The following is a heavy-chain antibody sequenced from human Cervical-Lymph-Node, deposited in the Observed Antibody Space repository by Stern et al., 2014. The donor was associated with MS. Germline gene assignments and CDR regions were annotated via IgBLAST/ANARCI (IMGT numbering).Heavy chain of an antibody. CDR2: IIPIFRIP. CDR3: ASPSSVTVGSMDA. J-gene: IGHJ6*02. D-gene: IGHD2-21*02. CDR1: GGTFSTYA. Sequence: VQLVQSGAEVKKPGSSVKVSCKTSGGTFSTYAINWVRQGPGQGLEWMGGIIPIFRIPNYAQKFQGRITITADDSTSTAYMELSSLRSEDTAVYYCASPSSVTVGSMDAWGQGTTVTVSS. V-gene: IGHV1-69*01.